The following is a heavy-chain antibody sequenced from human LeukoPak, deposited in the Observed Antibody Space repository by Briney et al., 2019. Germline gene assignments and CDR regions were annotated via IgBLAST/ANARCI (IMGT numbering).Heavy chain of an antibody. CDR1: GGSFSNNYN. CDR2: LYYNGNT. V-gene: IGHV4-39*02. Sequence: PSETLSLTCTVSGGSFSNNYNWDWIRQPPGKGLEWIGSLYYNGNTYYNPSLKSRLTISVDTSKSHFSLQLRSVTAEDTAVYFRTRSSDFGGYYFYYYMDVWGKGTTVSVSS. J-gene: IGHJ6*03. CDR3: TRSSDFGGYYFYYYMDV. D-gene: IGHD4-23*01.